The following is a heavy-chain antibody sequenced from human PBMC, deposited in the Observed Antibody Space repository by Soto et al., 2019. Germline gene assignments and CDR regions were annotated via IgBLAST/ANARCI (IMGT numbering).Heavy chain of an antibody. J-gene: IGHJ3*02. CDR1: GASISSYY. CDR3: ARFPGYSTSWAALDI. CDR2: IFYTGST. Sequence: SETLSLTCSVSGASISSYYWSWIRQPPGKGLEWIGYIFYTGSTDYNPSLQSRVAISIGASRKDFSLKMTSVTAADTAVYYCARFPGYSTSWAALDIWGQGTLVTVSS. V-gene: IGHV4-59*01. D-gene: IGHD2-8*01.